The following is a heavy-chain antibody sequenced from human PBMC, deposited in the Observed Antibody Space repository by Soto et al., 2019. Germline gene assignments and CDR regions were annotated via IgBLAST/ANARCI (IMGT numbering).Heavy chain of an antibody. CDR1: GFSLSTSGVG. Sequence: QITLKESGPTLVKPTQPLTLTCTFSGFSLSTSGVGVGWIRQPPGKALEWLALIYWDDDKRYSPSLKSRLTITQDTSKNQVVLTMTNMDPVDTATYYCAQVAALARWFDPWGQGTLVTVSS. D-gene: IGHD6-6*01. CDR2: IYWDDDK. J-gene: IGHJ5*02. CDR3: AQVAALARWFDP. V-gene: IGHV2-5*02.